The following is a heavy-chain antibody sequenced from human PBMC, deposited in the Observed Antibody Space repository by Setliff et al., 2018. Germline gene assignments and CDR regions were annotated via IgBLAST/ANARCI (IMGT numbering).Heavy chain of an antibody. V-gene: IGHV1-18*01. CDR1: GGTFSSYG. CDR3: AREPLWGSHDAFDI. D-gene: IGHD7-27*01. Sequence: ASVKVSCKASGGTFSSYGINWVRQAPGQGLEWMGWNSVYAREFQGRVTMTIDTPTSTAYMELRSLRSDDTAVYYCAREPLWGSHDAFDIWGQGTMVTVSS. J-gene: IGHJ3*02. CDR2: NSVY.